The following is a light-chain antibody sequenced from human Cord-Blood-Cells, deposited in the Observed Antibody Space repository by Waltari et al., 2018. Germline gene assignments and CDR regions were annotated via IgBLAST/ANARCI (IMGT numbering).Light chain of an antibody. CDR3: QVWDSSSVHRV. CDR2: YDG. CDR1: NIGSKS. Sequence: SYVLTQPPPVSVAPGKTARITCGGNNIGSKSVHWYQQKPGQAPVLVIYYDGDRPSGLPVRFSGCKSGNTATLTVSRVEAEDEADYYCQVWDSSSVHRVFGGVTKLTVL. J-gene: IGLJ3*02. V-gene: IGLV3-21*04.